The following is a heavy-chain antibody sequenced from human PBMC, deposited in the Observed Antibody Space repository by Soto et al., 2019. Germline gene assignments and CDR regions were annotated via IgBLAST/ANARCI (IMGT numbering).Heavy chain of an antibody. CDR1: GFTFRSYA. J-gene: IGHJ4*02. CDR2: ISGSGGST. CDR3: AKARADFWSGYSG. Sequence: LRLSCAASGFTFRSYAMSWVRQAPGKGLEWVSAISGSGGSTYYADSVKGRFTISRDNSKNTLYLQMNSLRAEDTAVYYCAKARADFWSGYSGWGQGTLVTVSS. D-gene: IGHD3-3*01. V-gene: IGHV3-23*01.